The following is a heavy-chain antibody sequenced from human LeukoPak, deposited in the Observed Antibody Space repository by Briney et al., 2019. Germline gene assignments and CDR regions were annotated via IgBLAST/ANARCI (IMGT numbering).Heavy chain of an antibody. Sequence: ASVKVSCKAFGYTFTSYGISWVRQAPGQGLEWMGWISAYNGNTNYAQKLQGRVTMTTDTSTSTAYMELRSLRSDDTAVYYCARELEYYDSSGYYGPLDYWGQGTLVTVSS. D-gene: IGHD3-22*01. CDR1: GYTFTSYG. CDR2: ISAYNGNT. CDR3: ARELEYYDSSGYYGPLDY. J-gene: IGHJ4*02. V-gene: IGHV1-18*01.